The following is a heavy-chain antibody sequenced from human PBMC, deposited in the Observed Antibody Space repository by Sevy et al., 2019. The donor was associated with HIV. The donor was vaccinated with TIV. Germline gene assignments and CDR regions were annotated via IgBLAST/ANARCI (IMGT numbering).Heavy chain of an antibody. V-gene: IGHV3-30*02. CDR1: GFTFSRYG. CDR3: AKGPSPMITFGGVADY. Sequence: GGSLRLSCAASGFTFSRYGMHWVRQAPGKGLEWVAFIRYDGSTKYYTESVKGLFTISRDNSKNTLYLQMNSLRTEDTAVYYCAKGPSPMITFGGVADYSGQGTLVTVSS. D-gene: IGHD3-16*01. CDR2: IRYDGSTK. J-gene: IGHJ4*02.